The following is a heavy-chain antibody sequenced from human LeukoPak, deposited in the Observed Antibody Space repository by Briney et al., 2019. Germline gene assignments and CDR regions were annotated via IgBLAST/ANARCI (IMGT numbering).Heavy chain of an antibody. CDR3: AKPRPSYSSSWYDH. D-gene: IGHD6-13*01. CDR2: ISGSGGST. CDR1: GFTFTSYA. J-gene: IGHJ5*02. Sequence: GGSLRLSCAASGFTFTSYAMSWVRQAPGKGLEWVSAISGSGGSTYYADSVKGRSTISRDNSKNTLYLQMNSLRAEDTAVYYRAKPRPSYSSSWYDHWGQGTLVTVSS. V-gene: IGHV3-23*01.